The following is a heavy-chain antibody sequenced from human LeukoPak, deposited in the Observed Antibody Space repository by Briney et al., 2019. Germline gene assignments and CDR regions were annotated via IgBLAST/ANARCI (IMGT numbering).Heavy chain of an antibody. CDR2: VYYSGST. V-gene: IGHV4-59*01. D-gene: IGHD6-6*01. J-gene: IGHJ4*02. CDR3: ATLGAARPQIYFDY. CDR1: GDSISNDY. Sequence: SETLSLTCTVSGDSISNDYWSWIRQPPGKGLEWIGYVYYSGSTNYNPSLKSRDTISVDTSKNQFSLKLSSVTAADTAVYYCATLGAARPQIYFDYWGQGTLVTVSS.